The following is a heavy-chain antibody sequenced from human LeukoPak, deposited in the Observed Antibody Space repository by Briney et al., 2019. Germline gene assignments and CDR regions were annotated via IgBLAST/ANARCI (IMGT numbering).Heavy chain of an antibody. J-gene: IGHJ4*02. D-gene: IGHD3-9*01. Sequence: GGSLRLSCAASGFTFSSYWMHWVRQAPGKGLVWVSRINSDGSSTSYADSVKGRFTISGDNAKNSLYLQMNSLRAEDTAVYYCARDFRYFDWLLSYFDYWGQGTLVTVSS. CDR1: GFTFSSYW. CDR2: INSDGSST. CDR3: ARDFRYFDWLLSYFDY. V-gene: IGHV3-74*01.